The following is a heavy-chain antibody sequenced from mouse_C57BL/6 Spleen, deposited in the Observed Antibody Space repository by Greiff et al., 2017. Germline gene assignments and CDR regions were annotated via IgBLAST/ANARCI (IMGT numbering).Heavy chain of an antibody. V-gene: IGHV1-15*01. CDR3: TRFSHYAMDY. CDR1: GYTFTDYE. J-gene: IGHJ4*01. Sequence: VQLVESGAELVRPGASVTLSCKASGYTFTDYEMHWVKQTPVHGLEWIGAIDPETGGTAYNQKFKGKAILTADKSSSTAYMELRSLTSEDSAVYYCTRFSHYAMDYWGQGTSVTVSS. CDR2: IDPETGGT. D-gene: IGHD6-2*01.